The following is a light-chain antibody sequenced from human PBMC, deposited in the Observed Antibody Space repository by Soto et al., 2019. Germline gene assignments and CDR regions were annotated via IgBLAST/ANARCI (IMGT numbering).Light chain of an antibody. CDR3: QSYDISLSRVV. J-gene: IGLJ7*01. CDR2: GNR. CDR1: SSNIGAGYD. Sequence: QSVLTQPPSVSGAPGQRVTISCTGSSSNIGAGYDVHWYQHLPGTAPKVLIYGNRHRPSGVPDRFSGSKSGTSASLAITGLQADDEADYCCQSYDISLSRVVFGGGTQLTVL. V-gene: IGLV1-40*01.